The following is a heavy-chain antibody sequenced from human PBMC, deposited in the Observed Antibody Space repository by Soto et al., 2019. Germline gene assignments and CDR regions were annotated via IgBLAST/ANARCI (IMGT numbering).Heavy chain of an antibody. J-gene: IGHJ4*02. D-gene: IGHD3-10*01. V-gene: IGHV3-21*01. CDR2: ISINSAYI. CDR3: ARDSGYGSGASVDHYLDY. CDR1: VFRFRSFT. Sequence: VWSLRLSCAASVFRFRSFTMNWVRQAPGKGLEWVSTISINSAYIYYTDALRGRFTISRDNAKNSRHLQMNSLSAEDTAVYYCARDSGYGSGASVDHYLDYWGQGTLVTVSS.